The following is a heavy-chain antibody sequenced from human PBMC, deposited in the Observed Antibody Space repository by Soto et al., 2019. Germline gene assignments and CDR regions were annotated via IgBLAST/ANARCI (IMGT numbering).Heavy chain of an antibody. V-gene: IGHV4-38-2*02. Sequence: SEPLSLTCTVSGYSISTGYYWAWVRQSPGKGLEWIGSVYRSGAAYYSPTLKSRVTISVDTSKNQFSLHLKSVTAADAAVYYCARDYSFALDVAGYFDFWGQGTPVTVSS. CDR3: ARDYSFALDVAGYFDF. J-gene: IGHJ4*02. D-gene: IGHD6-19*01. CDR2: VYRSGAA. CDR1: GYSISTGYY.